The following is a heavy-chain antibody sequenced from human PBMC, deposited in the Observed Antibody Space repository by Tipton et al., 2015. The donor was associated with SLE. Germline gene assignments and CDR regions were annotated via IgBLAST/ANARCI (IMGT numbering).Heavy chain of an antibody. CDR3: ARDWGVFYYYMDV. CDR2: ISTSGTTI. CDR1: GFTFTSFA. J-gene: IGHJ6*03. Sequence: SLRFSCAASGFTFTSFAMNWVRQAPGKGLEWLSFISTSGTTIYYAASVKGRFTLSRDNAKKLLDLQMNSLRAEDTGVYYCARDWGVFYYYMDVWGKGTAVAVSS. V-gene: IGHV3-48*03. D-gene: IGHD3-16*01.